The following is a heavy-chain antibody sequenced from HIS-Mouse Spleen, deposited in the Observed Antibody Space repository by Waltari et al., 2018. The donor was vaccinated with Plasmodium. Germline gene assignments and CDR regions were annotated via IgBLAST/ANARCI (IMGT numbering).Heavy chain of an antibody. D-gene: IGHD2-15*01. CDR3: ARSLGIASSYWYFDL. Sequence: QVQLQESGPGLVKPSETLSLTCTAPGYSISSGYYWGWIRQPPGKGLEWIGSIYHSGSTYYNPSLKSRVTISVDTSKNQFSLKLSSVTAADTAVYYCARSLGIASSYWYFDLWGRGTLVTVSS. CDR2: IYHSGST. CDR1: GYSISSGYY. V-gene: IGHV4-38-2*02. J-gene: IGHJ2*01.